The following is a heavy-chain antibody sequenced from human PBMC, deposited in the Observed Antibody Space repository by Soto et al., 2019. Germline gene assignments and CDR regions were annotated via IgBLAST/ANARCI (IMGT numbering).Heavy chain of an antibody. Sequence: EVQLVDSGGGLVQPGGSLRLSCAASGFSFSDYWMHWVRQAPGKGLVWVSCIDTDGSTTTYADSVKCRFTISSDNVKNTLYLQMDSRRAEDTALYYCSRGGGFSGNYLGGQGTLVTVSS. CDR2: IDTDGSTT. J-gene: IGHJ4*02. CDR1: GFSFSDYW. CDR3: SRGGGFSGNYL. D-gene: IGHD1-26*01. V-gene: IGHV3-74*01.